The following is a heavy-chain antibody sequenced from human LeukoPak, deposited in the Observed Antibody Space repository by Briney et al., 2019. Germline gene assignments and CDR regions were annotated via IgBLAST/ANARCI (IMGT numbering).Heavy chain of an antibody. CDR1: GFTFSSYA. Sequence: GGSLRLSCAASGFTFSSYAMSWVRQAPGKGLEWVSAISGSGGSTYYADSVKGRFTISRDNSKNTLYLQMNSLRAEDTAVYYCAKSPGSGSISVYYFDYWGQGTLVTVSS. J-gene: IGHJ4*02. D-gene: IGHD3-10*01. CDR3: AKSPGSGSISVYYFDY. V-gene: IGHV3-23*01. CDR2: ISGSGGST.